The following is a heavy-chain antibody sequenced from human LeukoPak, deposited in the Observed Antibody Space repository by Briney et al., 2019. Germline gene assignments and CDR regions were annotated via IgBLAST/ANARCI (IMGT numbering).Heavy chain of an antibody. V-gene: IGHV3-48*03. CDR3: AKGTYYYDSSGYLST. J-gene: IGHJ5*02. CDR1: GFTFSSYE. CDR2: ISSSGSTI. Sequence: PGGSLRLSCAASGFTFSSYEMNWVRQAPGKGLEWVSYISSSGSTIYYADSVKGRFTISRDNAKNSLYLQMNSLRAEDTAVYYCAKGTYYYDSSGYLSTWGQGTLVTVSS. D-gene: IGHD3-22*01.